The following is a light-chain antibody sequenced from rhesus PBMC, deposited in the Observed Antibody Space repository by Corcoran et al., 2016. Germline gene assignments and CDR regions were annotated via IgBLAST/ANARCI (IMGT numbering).Light chain of an antibody. CDR1: SSDVGGYNY. CDR3: CSYAGSSTYV. J-gene: IGLJ6*01. Sequence: QSALTQPASVSGSPGQSITISCTGTSSDVGGYNYVSWCRQHPGKAPKLMIFDVTKRPSGVSNRVSGSKSGNTASLTISGLQAEDEADYYGCSYAGSSTYVFGTGTKVTVL. CDR2: DVT. V-gene: IGLV2-23*01.